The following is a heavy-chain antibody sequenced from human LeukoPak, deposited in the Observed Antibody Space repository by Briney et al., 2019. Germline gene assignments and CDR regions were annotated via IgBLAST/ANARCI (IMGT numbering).Heavy chain of an antibody. CDR2: INQDGSEK. D-gene: IGHD1-1*01. J-gene: IGHJ4*02. CDR1: GLTFGSYW. V-gene: IGHV3-7*03. CDR3: ARGNNLPYDHTFDY. Sequence: PGGSLRLSCAASGLTFGSYWMNWVRQAPGKGLEWVANINQDGSEKYYVDSVKGRFTISRDNTKNSLFLQMDSLRAEDTAFHYCARGNNLPYDHTFDYWGQGTLVTVSS.